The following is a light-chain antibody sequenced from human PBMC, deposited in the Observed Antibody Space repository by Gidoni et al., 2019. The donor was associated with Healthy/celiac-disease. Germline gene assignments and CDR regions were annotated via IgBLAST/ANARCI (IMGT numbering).Light chain of an antibody. CDR3: QQYGSSPLYT. Sequence: VLTQSPGTLSLSPGERATLSCRASQSVSSSYLAWYQQKPGQAPRLLIYGASSRATGIPDRFSGSGSGTDFTLTISRLEPEDFAVYYCQQYGSSPLYTFGQETKLEIK. J-gene: IGKJ2*01. CDR1: QSVSSSY. CDR2: GAS. V-gene: IGKV3-20*01.